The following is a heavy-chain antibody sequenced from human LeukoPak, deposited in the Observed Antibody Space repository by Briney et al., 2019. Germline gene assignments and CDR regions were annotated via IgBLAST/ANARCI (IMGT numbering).Heavy chain of an antibody. CDR1: GDSFSGYY. V-gene: IGHV4-34*01. Sequence: SETLSLTCAVYGDSFSGYYWSWIRQPPGKGLEWIGEIYHSGSTNYNPSLESRVTISVDKSKNQFSLKLSSVTAADTAVYYCARALSYSSSWYDYWGQGTLVTVSS. CDR3: ARALSYSSSWYDY. CDR2: IYHSGST. J-gene: IGHJ4*02. D-gene: IGHD6-13*01.